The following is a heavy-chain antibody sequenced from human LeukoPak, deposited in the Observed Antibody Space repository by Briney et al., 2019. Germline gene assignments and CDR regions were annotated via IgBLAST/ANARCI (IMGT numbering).Heavy chain of an antibody. CDR1: GYSFTSYW. CDR2: IYPGDSDT. CDR3: ARLYDILTSNSFDP. D-gene: IGHD3-9*01. Sequence: GESLKISCKGSGYSFTSYWIGWVRQMPGKGLEWMGIIYPGDSDTRYSPSFQGQVIISADKSISTAYVQWSSLKASDTAMYYCARLYDILTSNSFDPWGQGTLVTVSS. V-gene: IGHV5-51*01. J-gene: IGHJ5*02.